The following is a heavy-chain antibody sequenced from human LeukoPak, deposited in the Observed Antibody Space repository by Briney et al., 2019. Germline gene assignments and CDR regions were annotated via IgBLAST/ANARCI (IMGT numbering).Heavy chain of an antibody. D-gene: IGHD4-17*01. V-gene: IGHV3-7*01. Sequence: GGSLRLSCAASEFTLSSYWMSWVRQAPGKGLEWVANIKQDGGQIYYLESVKGRFTVSRDNAKNSLYLQMNSLRAEDTAVYYCARLGARQMLEYWGQGTLVTVSS. J-gene: IGHJ4*02. CDR2: IKQDGGQI. CDR1: EFTLSSYW. CDR3: ARLGARQMLEY.